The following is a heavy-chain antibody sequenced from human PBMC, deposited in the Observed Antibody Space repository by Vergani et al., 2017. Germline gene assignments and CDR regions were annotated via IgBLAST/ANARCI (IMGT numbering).Heavy chain of an antibody. J-gene: IGHJ4*02. Sequence: QVQLVQSGAEVKKPGASVKVSCKASGYTFTGYYMHWVRQAAGQGLEWMGWINPNSGGTNYAQKFQGRVTMTRDTSISTAYMGLSRLRSDDTAVYYCARGPRYYNFWSGYFDYWGQGTLVTVSS. D-gene: IGHD3-3*01. V-gene: IGHV1-2*02. CDR1: GYTFTGYY. CDR3: ARGPRYYNFWSGYFDY. CDR2: INPNSGGT.